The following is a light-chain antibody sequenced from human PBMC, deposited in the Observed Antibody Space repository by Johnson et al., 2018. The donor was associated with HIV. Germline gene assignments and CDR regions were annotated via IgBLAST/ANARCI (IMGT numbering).Light chain of an antibody. CDR2: DNN. J-gene: IGLJ1*01. CDR3: GTWDSSLSASYV. Sequence: QSVLTQPPSVSAAPGQKVTISCSGSSSNIGNNYVSWYQQFPGTAPKLLIYDNNKRPSGIPDRFSGSKSGTSATLGITGLQTGAEADYYCGTWDSSLSASYVFGTGTKVAVL. CDR1: SSNIGNNY. V-gene: IGLV1-51*01.